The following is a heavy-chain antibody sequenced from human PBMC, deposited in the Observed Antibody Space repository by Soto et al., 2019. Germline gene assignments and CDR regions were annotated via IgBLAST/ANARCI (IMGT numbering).Heavy chain of an antibody. CDR1: GYSLTSGYH. J-gene: IGHJ4*02. D-gene: IGHD6-6*01. V-gene: IGHV4-38-2*01. CDR2: IYHSGTT. Sequence: SETLSLPCGVSGYSLTSGYHWGWIRQPPGKGLEWIGTIYHSGTTYYTPSLMSRVTMSVDTSKNQFSLKVTSATAADTAVYFCVRVYGRSSCFFDSWGQGALVTVSS. CDR3: VRVYGRSSCFFDS.